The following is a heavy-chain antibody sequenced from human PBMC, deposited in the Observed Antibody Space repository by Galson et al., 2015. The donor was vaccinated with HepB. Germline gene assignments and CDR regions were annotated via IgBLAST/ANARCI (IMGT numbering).Heavy chain of an antibody. Sequence: SLRLSCAASGFTFSSYGMHWVRQAPGKGLEWVAVISCDGSNKYYADSVKGRFTISRDNSKNTLYLQMNSLRAEDTAVYYCAKDRLGYCSGGSCSPFDYWGQGTLVTVSS. CDR3: AKDRLGYCSGGSCSPFDY. V-gene: IGHV3-30*18. J-gene: IGHJ4*02. CDR2: ISCDGSNK. CDR1: GFTFSSYG. D-gene: IGHD2-15*01.